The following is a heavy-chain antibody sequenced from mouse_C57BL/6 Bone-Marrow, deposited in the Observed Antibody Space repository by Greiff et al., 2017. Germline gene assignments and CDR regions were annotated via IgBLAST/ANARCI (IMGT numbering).Heavy chain of an antibody. CDR2: ISSGGSYT. J-gene: IGHJ4*01. V-gene: IGHV5-6*01. CDR1: GFTFSSYG. CDR3: ARHYYARDY. Sequence: EVQGVESGGDLVKPGGSLKLSCAASGFTFSSYGMSWVRQTPDKRLEWVATISSGGSYTYYPDSVKGRFTISRDNAKNTLYLQMSSLKSEDTAMYYCARHYYARDYWGQGTSVTVSS.